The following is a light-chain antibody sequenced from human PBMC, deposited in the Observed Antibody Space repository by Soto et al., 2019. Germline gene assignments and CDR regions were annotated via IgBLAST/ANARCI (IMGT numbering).Light chain of an antibody. CDR3: GTWDSSRDAGV. Sequence: QSVLTQPPSVSAAPGQKVTISCSGSNSNIGSNSVSWYQQLPGTAPKLLIYDNDKRPSEIPDRFSGSRSGTSATLGIAGLQTGDEADYYCGTWDSSRDAGVFGGGTKLTVL. J-gene: IGLJ2*01. CDR2: DND. CDR1: NSNIGSNS. V-gene: IGLV1-51*01.